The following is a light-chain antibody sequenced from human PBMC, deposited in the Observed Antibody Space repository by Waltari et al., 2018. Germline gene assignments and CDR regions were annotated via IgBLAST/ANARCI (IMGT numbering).Light chain of an antibody. Sequence: QSVLTQPPSVSGAPGQRVTISCTGNSSNIGAGYDVHWYHHLPETAPKLLIYTNNHRPSGVPDRFSGSKSGTSASLAITGLQAEDEAHYHCQSYDNSLSGVVFGGGTKLTVL. CDR2: TNN. V-gene: IGLV1-40*01. CDR1: SSNIGAGYD. J-gene: IGLJ2*01. CDR3: QSYDNSLSGVV.